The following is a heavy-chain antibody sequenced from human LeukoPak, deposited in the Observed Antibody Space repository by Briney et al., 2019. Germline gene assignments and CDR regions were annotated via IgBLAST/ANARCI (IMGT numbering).Heavy chain of an antibody. J-gene: IGHJ4*02. CDR3: ARVQGYCSTTSCYPHY. Sequence: ASVKVSCKASGYTLTNYALNWVRQAPGQGLEWMGWINTNTGNPAYAQGFTGRFVFSLDTSVNTAYLQISSLKAEDTAIYYCARVQGYCSTTSCYPHYWGQGTLVTVSS. V-gene: IGHV7-4-1*02. CDR1: GYTLTNYA. D-gene: IGHD2-2*01. CDR2: INTNTGNP.